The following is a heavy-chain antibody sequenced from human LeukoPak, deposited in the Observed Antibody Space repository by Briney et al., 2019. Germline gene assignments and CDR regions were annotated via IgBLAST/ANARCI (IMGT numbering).Heavy chain of an antibody. CDR3: ARRPPLAGGFDI. J-gene: IGHJ3*02. CDR2: MYYSGST. Sequence: SSETLSLTCTVSGGSVSSGSYYWSWIRQPPGKGLEWIGYMYYSGSTSYNPSLKSRVTISVDTSKNQFSLKLSSVAAADTAVYYCARRPPLAGGFDIWGQGTMVTVSS. CDR1: GGSVSSGSYY. D-gene: IGHD6-13*01. V-gene: IGHV4-61*01.